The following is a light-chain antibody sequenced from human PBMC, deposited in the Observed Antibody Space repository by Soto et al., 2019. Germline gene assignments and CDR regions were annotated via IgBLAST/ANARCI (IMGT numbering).Light chain of an antibody. V-gene: IGKV1-16*02. CDR3: QQYHSYPLN. J-gene: IGKJ4*01. CDR2: AAS. Sequence: DIQMTQSPSSLSASVGDTVTITCRASQDIKNYLAWFQQKPGKAPKSLIFAASSLQSGVPSKFIGTGSGTDFTLTISSLQAEAVATYLCQQYHSYPLNFGGGTQVEIK. CDR1: QDIKNY.